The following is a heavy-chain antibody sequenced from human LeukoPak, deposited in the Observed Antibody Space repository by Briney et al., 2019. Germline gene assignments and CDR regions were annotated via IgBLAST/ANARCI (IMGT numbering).Heavy chain of an antibody. Sequence: GGSLRLSCAASGFTFSSYAMSWVRQAPGKGLGWVSAISGSGGSTYYADSVKGRFTISRDNSKNTLYLQMNSLRAEDTAVYYCAKDSPGRGSTSCSNCWGQGTLVTVSS. CDR3: AKDSPGRGSTSCSNC. CDR1: GFTFSSYA. D-gene: IGHD2-2*01. V-gene: IGHV3-23*01. J-gene: IGHJ4*02. CDR2: ISGSGGST.